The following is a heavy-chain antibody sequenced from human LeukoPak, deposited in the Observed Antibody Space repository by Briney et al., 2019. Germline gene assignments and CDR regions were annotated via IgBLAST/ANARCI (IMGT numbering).Heavy chain of an antibody. CDR1: GGSISSYY. J-gene: IGHJ4*02. V-gene: IGHV4-59*01. Sequence: PSETLSLTCTVSGGSISSYYWSWIRQPPGKGLEWIGYIYYSGSTNYNPSLKSRVTISVDMSKNQFSLKLSSVTAADTAVYCCARDSNYYFDCWGQGTLVTVSS. D-gene: IGHD1-1*01. CDR3: ARDSNYYFDC. CDR2: IYYSGST.